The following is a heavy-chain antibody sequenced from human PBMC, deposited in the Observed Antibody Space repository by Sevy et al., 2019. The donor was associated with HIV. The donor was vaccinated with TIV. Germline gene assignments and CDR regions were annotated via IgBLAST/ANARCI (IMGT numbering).Heavy chain of an antibody. Sequence: GGSLRLSCAASGFTFNGYWMHWVRQAPGKGPVWLARIDGDGSATTYTDSVKGRFTISRDNAQDTLYLQMNSLRTEDTAIYYCARIATGHTFGLPDFWGQGTLVTVSS. CDR3: ARIATGHTFGLPDF. V-gene: IGHV3-74*01. CDR1: GFTFNGYW. J-gene: IGHJ4*02. CDR2: IDGDGSAT. D-gene: IGHD1-1*01.